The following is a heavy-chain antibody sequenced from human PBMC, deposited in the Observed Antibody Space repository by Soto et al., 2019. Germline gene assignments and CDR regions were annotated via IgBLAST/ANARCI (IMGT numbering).Heavy chain of an antibody. CDR1: GFTFRDYA. Sequence: GGSLRVSCLASGFTFRDYAVSWVLQAPGQRLGWVGFVRSKFYGGATEYATSRKGRFSISRDDSNSIAYLQLNSLNTEDTAVYYRTRPYCTNGACYEGLYYYGMDVWGQGTTVTVSS. CDR2: VRSKFYGGAT. J-gene: IGHJ6*02. CDR3: TRPYCTNGACYEGLYYYGMDV. V-gene: IGHV3-49*04. D-gene: IGHD2-8*01.